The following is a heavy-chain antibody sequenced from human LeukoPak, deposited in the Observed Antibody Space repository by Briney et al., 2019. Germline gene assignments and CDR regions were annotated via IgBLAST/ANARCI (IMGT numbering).Heavy chain of an antibody. CDR2: IKSKTDGGTT. Sequence: GGSLRLSCAASGFTFSNAWMSWVRQAPGKGLEWVGLIKSKTDGGTTDYAAPVKGRFTISRDDSKNTLYLQMNSLKTEDTAVYYCTTEGRDFTYYDFWSGYYTGPGFDAFDIWGQGTMVTVSS. CDR3: TTEGRDFTYYDFWSGYYTGPGFDAFDI. CDR1: GFTFSNAW. J-gene: IGHJ3*02. V-gene: IGHV3-15*01. D-gene: IGHD3-3*01.